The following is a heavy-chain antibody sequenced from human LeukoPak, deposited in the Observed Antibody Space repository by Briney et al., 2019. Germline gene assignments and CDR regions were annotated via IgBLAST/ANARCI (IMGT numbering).Heavy chain of an antibody. Sequence: ASVKVSCKASGYTFTSYGISWLRQAPGQGLEWMGLISAYNGNTNYAQKLQGRVTITTDTSTSTAYMELRSLRSDHTAVYYCARAPGGRSGYHPLEDHYYYYYMDVWGKGTTVTVS. CDR1: GYTFTSYG. V-gene: IGHV1-18*01. J-gene: IGHJ6*03. CDR2: ISAYNGNT. D-gene: IGHD3-22*01. CDR3: ARAPGGRSGYHPLEDHYYYYYMDV.